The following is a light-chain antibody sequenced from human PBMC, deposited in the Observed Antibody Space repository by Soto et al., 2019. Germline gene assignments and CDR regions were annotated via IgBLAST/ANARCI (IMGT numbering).Light chain of an antibody. Sequence: ESQMTQSPCSLSASVVERFTITCVASQGISTWLAWYQQKAGKAPKLLIYKASTLKSGVPSRFSGSGSGTEFTLTISSLQPDDFATYYCQHYNSYSEAFGQGTKVDIK. J-gene: IGKJ1*01. V-gene: IGKV1-5*03. CDR2: KAS. CDR3: QHYNSYSEA. CDR1: QGISTW.